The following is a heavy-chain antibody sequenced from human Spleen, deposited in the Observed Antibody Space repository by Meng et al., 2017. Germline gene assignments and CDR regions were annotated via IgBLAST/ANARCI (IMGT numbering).Heavy chain of an antibody. D-gene: IGHD6-19*01. V-gene: IGHV7-4-1*02. CDR2: INTNTGNP. CDR3: ARDRVAVADPFDY. Sequence: QVEVVQSGFGVKRPGASVQASCKASGYTFTSYAINWLRQAPGQGLEWMGWINTNTGNPIYAQGFTGRFVFSLDTSVSTAYLQISGLRAEDSAVYYCARDRVAVADPFDYWGQGTLVTVSS. J-gene: IGHJ4*02. CDR1: GYTFTSYA.